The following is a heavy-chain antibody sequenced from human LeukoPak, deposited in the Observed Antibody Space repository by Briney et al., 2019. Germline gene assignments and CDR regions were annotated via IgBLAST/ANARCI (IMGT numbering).Heavy chain of an antibody. CDR1: GFTFSSYG. Sequence: PGGSLRLSCAASGFTFSSYGMHWVRQAPGKGLEWVAVIWYDGSNKYYADSVKGRFTISRDNSKNTLYLQMHSLGAEDTAVYYCARVAYGSLIDYWGQGTLVTVSS. CDR3: ARVAYGSLIDY. D-gene: IGHD3-10*01. CDR2: IWYDGSNK. J-gene: IGHJ4*02. V-gene: IGHV3-33*01.